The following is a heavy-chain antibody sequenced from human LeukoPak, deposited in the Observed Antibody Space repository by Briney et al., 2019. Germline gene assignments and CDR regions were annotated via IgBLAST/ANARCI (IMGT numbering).Heavy chain of an antibody. CDR3: ARGPLNCFDY. Sequence: GGSLRLSCAASGFTFSTYSMNWVRQAPGKGLEWVSSISSSSSYIYYADSEKGRFTISRDNAKNSLYLQMNSLRADGTAVYYCARGPLNCFDYWGQGTLVTVSS. V-gene: IGHV3-21*01. J-gene: IGHJ4*02. CDR2: ISSSSSYI. CDR1: GFTFSTYS.